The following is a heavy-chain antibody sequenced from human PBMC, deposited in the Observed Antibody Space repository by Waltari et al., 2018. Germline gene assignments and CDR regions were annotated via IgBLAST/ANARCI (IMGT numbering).Heavy chain of an antibody. V-gene: IGHV3-74*01. CDR2: IKHEGIGT. D-gene: IGHD1-1*01. Sequence: EVQLVESGGGLVQPGGSLRLSCEVSGFTFSHYWMHWVRQVPGEGLVWVSRIKHEGIGTIYADSVQGRFTISRDNAKNTLYLQLNSLRGEDTAVYYCGRGYNDRRLDYWGQGTLVTVSS. J-gene: IGHJ4*02. CDR1: GFTFSHYW. CDR3: GRGYNDRRLDY.